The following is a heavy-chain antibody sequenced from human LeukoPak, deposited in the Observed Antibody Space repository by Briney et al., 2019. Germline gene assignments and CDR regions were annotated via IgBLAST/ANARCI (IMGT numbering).Heavy chain of an antibody. J-gene: IGHJ4*02. CDR2: ITTAGDP. D-gene: IGHD1-26*01. CDR1: GFTFTNYD. Sequence: GGSLRLSCAAAGFTFTNYDMHWVRQAPGKGLEWVSAITTAGDPYYPGSGRGRFTISRENARNSLYLQMNSLSAGDTAVYFCARAAVGATLDSWGQGTLVTVSS. CDR3: ARAAVGATLDS. V-gene: IGHV3-13*05.